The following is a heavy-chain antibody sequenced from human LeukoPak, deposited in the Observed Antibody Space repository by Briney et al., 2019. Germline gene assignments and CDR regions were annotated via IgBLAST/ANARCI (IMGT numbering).Heavy chain of an antibody. J-gene: IGHJ4*02. CDR1: GGSISSYY. D-gene: IGHD6-13*01. CDR2: IYYSGST. Sequence: SETLSLTCTVSGGSISSYYWSWIRQPPGKGLEWIGYIYYSGSTNYNPSLKSRVTISVDTSKNQFSLKLSSVTAADTAVYYCARVGYSSSWYPNGFDYWGQGTLVTVSS. V-gene: IGHV4-59*13. CDR3: ARVGYSSSWYPNGFDY.